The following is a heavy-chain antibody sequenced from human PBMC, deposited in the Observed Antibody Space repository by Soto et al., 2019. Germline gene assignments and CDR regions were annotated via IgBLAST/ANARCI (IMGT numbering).Heavy chain of an antibody. Sequence: PSETLSLTCTVSGGSISSSSYYWGWIRQPPGKGLEWIGSIYYSGSTYYNPSLKSRVTISVDTSKNQFSLKLSSVTAADTAAYYCASTRPLLLSWFDPWGQGTLVTVSS. D-gene: IGHD2-15*01. J-gene: IGHJ5*02. CDR3: ASTRPLLLSWFDP. CDR2: IYYSGST. CDR1: GGSISSSSYY. V-gene: IGHV4-39*01.